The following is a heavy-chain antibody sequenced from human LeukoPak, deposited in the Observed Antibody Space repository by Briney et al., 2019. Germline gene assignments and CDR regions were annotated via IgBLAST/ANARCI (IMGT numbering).Heavy chain of an antibody. V-gene: IGHV5-51*01. D-gene: IGHD2/OR15-2a*01. CDR2: IFPGDSDT. Sequence: PGESLKISCKAIGYSFTNYWIAWVRQMPGKGLGWMGIIFPGDSDTTYSPSFQGQVTISVDNSISTAYLQWSSLKASDTAKYYCARTEYREYYYYYIDVWGQGTTVTVSS. J-gene: IGHJ6*02. CDR3: ARTEYREYYYYYIDV. CDR1: GYSFTNYW.